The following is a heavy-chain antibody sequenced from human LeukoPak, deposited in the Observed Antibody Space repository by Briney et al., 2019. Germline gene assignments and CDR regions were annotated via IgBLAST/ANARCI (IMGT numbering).Heavy chain of an antibody. V-gene: IGHV4-59*12. CDR1: GGSISSYY. J-gene: IGHJ4*02. CDR2: IYYSGST. Sequence: PSETLSLTCTVSGGSISSYYWSWIRQPPGKGLEWIGYIYYSGSTYYNPSLKSRVTISVDTSKNQFSLKLSSVTAADTAVYYCARDRMGTVDWGQGTLVTVSS. CDR3: ARDRMGTVD. D-gene: IGHD4-23*01.